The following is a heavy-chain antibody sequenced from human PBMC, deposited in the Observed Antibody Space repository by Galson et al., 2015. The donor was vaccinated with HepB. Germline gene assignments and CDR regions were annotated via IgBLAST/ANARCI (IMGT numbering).Heavy chain of an antibody. D-gene: IGHD2-15*01. V-gene: IGHV4-31*03. CDR1: GGSISSGGYY. Sequence: TLSLTCTVSGGSISSGGYYWSWIRQHPGKGLEWIGYIYYSGSTYYNPSLKSRVTITVDTSKNQFSLKLSSVTAADTAVYYCARWEGYCSGGSCYDLKGYYYGMDVWGQGTTVTVSS. J-gene: IGHJ6*02. CDR2: IYYSGST. CDR3: ARWEGYCSGGSCYDLKGYYYGMDV.